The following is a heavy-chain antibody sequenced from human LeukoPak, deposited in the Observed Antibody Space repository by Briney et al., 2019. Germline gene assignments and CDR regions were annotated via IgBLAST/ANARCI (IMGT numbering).Heavy chain of an antibody. CDR1: GGTFSSYA. CDR3: ARELTTYYYDSSGSSLDY. V-gene: IGHV1-69*05. Sequence: GASVKVSCKASGGTFSSYAISWVRQAPGQGLEWMGGIIPIFGTANYAQKFQGRVTITTDESTSTAYMELSSLRSEDTAVYYCARELTTYYYDSSGSSLDYWGQGTLATVSS. D-gene: IGHD3-22*01. J-gene: IGHJ4*02. CDR2: IIPIFGTA.